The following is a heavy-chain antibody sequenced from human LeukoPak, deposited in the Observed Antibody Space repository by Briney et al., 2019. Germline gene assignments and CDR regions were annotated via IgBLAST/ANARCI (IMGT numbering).Heavy chain of an antibody. D-gene: IGHD3-10*01. Sequence: GGSLRLSCAASGFTFSSYSMNWVRQAPGKGLEWVSYISSSSSTIYYADSVKGRFTISRDNAKNSLYLQMNSLRAEDTAVYYCARDDDYYGSVRYWFDPWGQGTLVTVSS. CDR3: ARDDDYYGSVRYWFDP. J-gene: IGHJ5*02. CDR2: ISSSSSTI. V-gene: IGHV3-48*01. CDR1: GFTFSSYS.